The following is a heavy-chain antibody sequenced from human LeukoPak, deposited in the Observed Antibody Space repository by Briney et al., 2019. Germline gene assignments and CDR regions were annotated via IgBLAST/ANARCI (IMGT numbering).Heavy chain of an antibody. V-gene: IGHV3-13*01. CDR1: GLSFSNYD. D-gene: IGHD4-17*01. CDR3: AREVSDTVTPGWYFDL. J-gene: IGHJ2*01. Sequence: GGALRLSCAASGLSFSNYDLHSVRQPPGKGLEWVSAIGAGHNTYYSDTVRGRFTISRENGKNSLFLQINRLRDGDTAVYYCAREVSDTVTPGWYFDLWGRGTLVTVSS. CDR2: IGAGHNT.